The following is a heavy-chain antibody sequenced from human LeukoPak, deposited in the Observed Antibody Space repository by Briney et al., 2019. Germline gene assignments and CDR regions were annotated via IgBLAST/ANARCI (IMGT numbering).Heavy chain of an antibody. D-gene: IGHD5-24*01. CDR2: INPNTGGT. Sequence: ASVKVSCKASGYRFTDYHMHWVRQAPGQGLEWMGWINPNTGGTNYAQSFQGRVTMTRDTSITTSYMELSNPLSDDTALYYCARGGHGHTQNDYWGQGTLVTVSS. CDR3: ARGGHGHTQNDY. J-gene: IGHJ4*02. CDR1: GYRFTDYH. V-gene: IGHV1-2*02.